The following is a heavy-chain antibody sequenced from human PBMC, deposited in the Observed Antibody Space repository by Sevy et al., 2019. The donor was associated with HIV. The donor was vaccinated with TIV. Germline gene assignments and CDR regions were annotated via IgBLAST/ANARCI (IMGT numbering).Heavy chain of an antibody. CDR3: ARHQRVKYCSGGSCYSRAPFDY. D-gene: IGHD2-15*01. V-gene: IGHV3-7*03. Sequence: GGSLRLSCAASGFTFSSYWMSWVRQAPGKGLEWVANIKQDGSEKCYVDSVKGRFTISRDNAKNSLYLQMNSLRAEDTAVYYCARHQRVKYCSGGSCYSRAPFDYWGQGTLVTVSS. CDR2: IKQDGSEK. J-gene: IGHJ4*02. CDR1: GFTFSSYW.